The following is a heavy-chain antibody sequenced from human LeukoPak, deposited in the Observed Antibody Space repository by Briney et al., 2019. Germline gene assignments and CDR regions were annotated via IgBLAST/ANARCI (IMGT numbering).Heavy chain of an antibody. CDR3: GRDALVGYFSYYYMDV. CDR1: GGAITSHY. V-gene: IGHV4-59*11. D-gene: IGHD2-15*01. Sequence: SETLSLTCTVSGGAITSHYWTWIRQSPVKGLEWIGDISSSGSTSYNPSLKSRVTISIDTSKNQFSLKLSSVTAADTAVYYCGRDALVGYFSYYYMDVWGKGTTVTVSS. CDR2: ISSSGST. J-gene: IGHJ6*03.